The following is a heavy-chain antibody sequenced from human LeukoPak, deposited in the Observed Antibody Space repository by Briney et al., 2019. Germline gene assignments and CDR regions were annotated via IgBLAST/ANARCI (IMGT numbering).Heavy chain of an antibody. CDR3: VRQPDSARYGFDY. D-gene: IGHD1-14*01. CDR1: GFTFENND. Sequence: GGSLRLSCEVSGFTFENNDMHWVRQTTGKGLEWVSAIGSAGYTYYADSVRGRFTITRDNAKQSLYLQMNSLRVEDTAVYHCVRQPDSARYGFDYWGRGTQVTVSS. CDR2: IGSAGYT. V-gene: IGHV3-13*01. J-gene: IGHJ4*02.